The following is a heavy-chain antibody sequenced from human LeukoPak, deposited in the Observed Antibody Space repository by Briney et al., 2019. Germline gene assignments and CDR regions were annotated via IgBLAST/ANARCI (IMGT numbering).Heavy chain of an antibody. Sequence: GRSLRLSCAASGFTFSSYSMNWVRQAPGKGLEWVSSISSSSSYIYYADSVKGRFTISRDNAKNSLYLQMNSLRDEDSAAYYCARVYLERLTAGYFDHWGQGTWVTVSP. J-gene: IGHJ4*02. CDR3: ARVYLERLTAGYFDH. V-gene: IGHV3-21*01. D-gene: IGHD2-8*01. CDR1: GFTFSSYS. CDR2: ISSSSSYI.